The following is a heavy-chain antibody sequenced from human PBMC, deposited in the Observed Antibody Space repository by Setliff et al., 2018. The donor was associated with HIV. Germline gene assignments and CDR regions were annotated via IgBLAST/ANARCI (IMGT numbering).Heavy chain of an antibody. CDR1: GGSFSGYH. Sequence: SETLSLTCAVYGGSFSGYHWSWIRQSPGKGLEWIGEIDHSGSTDDNPSLKSRVTISVDTSKNQFSLKLSSVTAADTAVYYCARGGVRNWNDDGIDFWGQGALVTVSS. J-gene: IGHJ4*02. CDR3: ARGGVRNWNDDGIDF. CDR2: IDHSGST. D-gene: IGHD1-1*01. V-gene: IGHV4-34*01.